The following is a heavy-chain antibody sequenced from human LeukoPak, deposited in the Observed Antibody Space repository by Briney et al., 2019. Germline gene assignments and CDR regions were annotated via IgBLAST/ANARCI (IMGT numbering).Heavy chain of an antibody. V-gene: IGHV4-34*01. CDR3: ARVGDLFGAHRVPALPPDYYYMDV. CDR1: GFTFSSYS. Sequence: GSLRLSCAASGFTFSSYSMNWVRQAPGKGLEWIGSISHSGSTTYNPSLKSRVIIAVDTSKNQFSLKLTSVTAADTPVYFCARVGDLFGAHRVPALPPDYYYMDVWGKGTTVTVSS. D-gene: IGHD3-3*01. J-gene: IGHJ6*03. CDR2: ISHSGST.